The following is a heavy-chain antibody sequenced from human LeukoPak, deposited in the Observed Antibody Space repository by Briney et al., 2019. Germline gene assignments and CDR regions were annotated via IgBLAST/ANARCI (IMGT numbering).Heavy chain of an antibody. V-gene: IGHV3-15*01. CDR3: ATTVATIAGMDH. CDR2: IKSIASGATI. CDR1: GFTFCNAW. D-gene: IGHD5-24*01. Sequence: AGSLTLSCAAPGFTFCNAWVIWVRQAPGKGLEWVGRIKSIASGATIDNAAPVRGRITVSRDDSKNMVYLHMNSLKTEDTAVYYCATTVATIAGMDHWGQGALVTVSS. J-gene: IGHJ4*02.